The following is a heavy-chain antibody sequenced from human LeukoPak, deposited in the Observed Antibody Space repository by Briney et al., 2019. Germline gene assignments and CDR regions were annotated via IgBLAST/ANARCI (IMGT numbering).Heavy chain of an antibody. CDR2: IIPILGIA. CDR3: ARGGLVGAPVDY. D-gene: IGHD1-26*01. J-gene: IGHJ4*02. V-gene: IGHV1-69*04. CDR1: GGTFSSYA. Sequence: GASVKVSCKASGGTFSSYAISWVRQAPGQGLEWMGRIIPILGIANYAQKFQGRVTITADESTSTAYMELGSLRSDDTAVYYCARGGLVGAPVDYWGQGTLVTVSS.